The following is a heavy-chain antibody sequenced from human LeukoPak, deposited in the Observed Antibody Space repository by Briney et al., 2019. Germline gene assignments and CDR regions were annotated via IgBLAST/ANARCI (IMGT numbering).Heavy chain of an antibody. J-gene: IGHJ4*02. CDR2: ISAYNGNT. Sequence: GASVKVSCKASGYTFTNYGISWVRQAPGQGLEWMGWISAYNGNTHYAQNLQGRVTMTTDTSTSTAYMELRSLRSDDTAVYYCARDAGGGRELLQAIDYWGQGTLVTVSS. D-gene: IGHD1-26*01. V-gene: IGHV1-18*01. CDR1: GYTFTNYG. CDR3: ARDAGGGRELLQAIDY.